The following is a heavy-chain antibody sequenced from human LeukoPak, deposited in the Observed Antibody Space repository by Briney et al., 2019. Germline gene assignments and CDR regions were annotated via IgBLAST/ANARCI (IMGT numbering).Heavy chain of an antibody. V-gene: IGHV1-18*01. CDR3: ARAGDEVHGADSSGYYYVPTYYYYMDV. J-gene: IGHJ6*03. CDR2: ISAYNGNT. CDR1: GYTFTSYG. Sequence: GASVKVSCKASGYTFTSYGISWVRQAPGQGLEWMGWISAYNGNTNYAQKLQGRVTMTTDTSTSTAYMELSRLRSDDTAVYYCARAGDEVHGADSSGYYYVPTYYYYMDVWGKGTTVTISS. D-gene: IGHD3-22*01.